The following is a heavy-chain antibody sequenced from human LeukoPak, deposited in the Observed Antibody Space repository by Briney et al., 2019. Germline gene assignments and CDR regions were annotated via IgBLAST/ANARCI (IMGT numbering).Heavy chain of an antibody. D-gene: IGHD3-22*01. CDR3: AKDARGTMIVVVNPFDY. J-gene: IGHJ4*02. V-gene: IGHV3-23*01. CDR2: ISGSGGST. CDR1: GFTFSSYG. Sequence: PGGTLRLSCAASGFTFSSYGMSWVRQAPGKGLEWVSAISGSGGSTYYADSVKGRFTISRDNSKNTLYLQMNSLRAEDTAVYYCAKDARGTMIVVVNPFDYWGQGTLVTVSS.